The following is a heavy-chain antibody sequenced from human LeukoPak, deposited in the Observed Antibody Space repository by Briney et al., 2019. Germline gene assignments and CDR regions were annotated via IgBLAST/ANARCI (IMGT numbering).Heavy chain of an antibody. V-gene: IGHV4-59*01. Sequence: SETLSLTCTVPSGSINTYYWSWIRQPPGKGLEWIGYIFYRGLTNYNPSLKSRVTMSVDTSKNQFSLKLTSVTAADTAVYYCARDGGRDGYKKLGFDYWGQGTLVTISS. D-gene: IGHD5-24*01. CDR3: ARDGGRDGYKKLGFDY. J-gene: IGHJ4*02. CDR2: IFYRGLT. CDR1: SGSINTYY.